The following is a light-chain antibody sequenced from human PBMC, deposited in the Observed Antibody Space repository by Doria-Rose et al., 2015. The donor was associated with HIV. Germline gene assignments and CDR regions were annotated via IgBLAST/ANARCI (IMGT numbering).Light chain of an antibody. Sequence: TQSPGTLSSSPGERATLSCRASQSFSSTYLAWYQQKPGQAPSLLIYDGSTRATDIPDRFSASGSGTDSTLTINRLEPEDFALYYCHQYGTSWTFGQGTKVE. CDR3: HQYGTSWT. V-gene: IGKV3-20*01. J-gene: IGKJ1*01. CDR1: QSFSSTY. CDR2: DGS.